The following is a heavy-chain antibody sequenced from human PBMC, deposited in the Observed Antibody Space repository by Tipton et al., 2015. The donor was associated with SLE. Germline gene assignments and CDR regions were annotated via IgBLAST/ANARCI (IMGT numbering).Heavy chain of an antibody. D-gene: IGHD3-22*01. Sequence: QVQLVQSGAEVKKPGASVKVSCKASGYTFTSYGISWVRQAPGQGLEWMGWISAYNGNTNYAQKLQGRVTMTTDTSTSTAYMELRSLRSDDTAVYYCARDLRGYYYDSSGTGGYYGMDVWGQGTTVTVSS. CDR3: ARDLRGYYYDSSGTGGYYGMDV. J-gene: IGHJ6*02. CDR1: GYTFTSYG. CDR2: ISAYNGNT. V-gene: IGHV1-18*01.